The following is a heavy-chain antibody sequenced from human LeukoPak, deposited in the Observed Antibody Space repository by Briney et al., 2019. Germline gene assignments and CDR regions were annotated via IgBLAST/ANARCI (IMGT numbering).Heavy chain of an antibody. CDR1: AFTVSSNY. V-gene: IGHV3-53*01. Sequence: PGGSLRLSCAASAFTVSSNYMSWVRQAPGKGLEWVPVIYSGGSTYYADSVKGRFTISRDNSKNTLYLQMKSLRAEDTAVYYCARTDETAPAEDFQHWGQGTLVTVSS. CDR2: IYSGGST. CDR3: ARTDETAPAEDFQH. J-gene: IGHJ1*01. D-gene: IGHD2-21*02.